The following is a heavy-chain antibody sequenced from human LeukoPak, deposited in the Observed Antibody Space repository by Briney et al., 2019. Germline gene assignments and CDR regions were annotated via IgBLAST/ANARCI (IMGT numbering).Heavy chain of an antibody. CDR3: ARGRTITMVRGYVDYYGMDV. D-gene: IGHD3-10*01. V-gene: IGHV4-34*01. CDR1: GGSFSGYY. Sequence: PSETLSLTCAVYGGSFSGYYWSWIRQPPGKGLEWIGEINHSGSTNYNPSLKSRVTISVDTSKNQFSLKLSSVTAADTAVYYCARGRTITMVRGYVDYYGMDVWGQGTAVTVSS. J-gene: IGHJ6*02. CDR2: INHSGST.